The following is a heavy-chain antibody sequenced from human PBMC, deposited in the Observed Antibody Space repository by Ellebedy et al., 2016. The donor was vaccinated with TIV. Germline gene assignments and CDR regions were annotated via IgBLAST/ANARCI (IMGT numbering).Heavy chain of an antibody. J-gene: IGHJ6*02. Sequence: SETLSLXXAVSGGSISSSNWWSWVRQPPGKGLEWIGEIYHSGSTNYNPSLKSRVTISVDKSKNQFSLKLSSVTAADTAVYYCARYSWCGSGGSCYFGRSHKLYGMDVWGQGTTVTVSS. CDR1: GGSISSSNW. D-gene: IGHD2-15*01. CDR3: ARYSWCGSGGSCYFGRSHKLYGMDV. CDR2: IYHSGST. V-gene: IGHV4-4*02.